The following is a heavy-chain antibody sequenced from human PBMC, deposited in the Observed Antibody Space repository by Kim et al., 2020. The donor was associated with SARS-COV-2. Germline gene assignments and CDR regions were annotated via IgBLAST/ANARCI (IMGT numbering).Heavy chain of an antibody. CDR3: AKRSCGGSCYDYYGMDV. CDR1: GFTFSSYG. V-gene: IGHV3-33*06. Sequence: GGSLRLSCAASGFTFSSYGMHWVRQAPGKGLEWVAVIWYDGSNKYYADSVKGRFTISRDNSKNTLYLQMNSLRAEDTAVYYCAKRSCGGSCYDYYGMDVWGQGTTVTVSS. CDR2: IWYDGSNK. J-gene: IGHJ6*02. D-gene: IGHD2-15*01.